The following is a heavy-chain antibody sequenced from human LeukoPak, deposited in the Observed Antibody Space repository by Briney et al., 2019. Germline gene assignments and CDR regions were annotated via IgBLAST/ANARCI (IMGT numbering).Heavy chain of an antibody. CDR2: IYYTGNT. D-gene: IGHD5-12*01. V-gene: IGHV4-39*01. CDR1: GGSITSSSYY. Sequence: PSETLSLTCTVSGGSITSSSYYWGWIRQPPGKGLEWIGNIYYTGNTYYNPSLKSRVTISVDTSKNLFSLNLTSVTAADTDVYYCARALGIVAALDYYYMDVWGKGTTVTVSS. CDR3: ARALGIVAALDYYYMDV. J-gene: IGHJ6*03.